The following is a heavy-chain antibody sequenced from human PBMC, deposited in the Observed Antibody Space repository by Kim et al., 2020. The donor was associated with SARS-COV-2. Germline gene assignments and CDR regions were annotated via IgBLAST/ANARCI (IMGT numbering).Heavy chain of an antibody. Sequence: ASVKVSCKASGYTFTSYAMNWVRQAPGQGLEWMGWINTNTGNPTNAQGFTGRFVFSLDTSVSTAYLQISSLKAEDTAVYYCARGPNPLPAYYDFWSGYSVALGGYFDLWGRGTLVTVSS. CDR2: INTNTGNP. D-gene: IGHD3-3*01. J-gene: IGHJ2*01. CDR1: GYTFTSYA. CDR3: ARGPNPLPAYYDFWSGYSVALGGYFDL. V-gene: IGHV7-4-1*02.